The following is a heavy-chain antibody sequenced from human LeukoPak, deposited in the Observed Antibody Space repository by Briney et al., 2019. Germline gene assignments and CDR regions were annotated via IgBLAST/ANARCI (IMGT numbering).Heavy chain of an antibody. J-gene: IGHJ3*02. CDR1: GGSISGSRYY. CDR3: ASADYDMAFDI. V-gene: IGHV4-39*07. CDR2: VNDGGSA. D-gene: IGHD3-9*01. Sequence: SQTLSLTCSVSGGSISGSRYYWGWIRQPPAKGPEWVATVNDGGSALYNPSLRSRTTISVDTSKNQFSLKLSSVTAADTAVYYCASADYDMAFDIWGQGTMVTVSS.